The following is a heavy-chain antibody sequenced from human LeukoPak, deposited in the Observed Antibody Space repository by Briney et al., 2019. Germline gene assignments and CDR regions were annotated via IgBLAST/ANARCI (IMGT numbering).Heavy chain of an antibody. CDR3: ARTEYCSPTSCKYASF. V-gene: IGHV3-30*03. J-gene: IGHJ3*01. CDR1: GLTFRNYG. D-gene: IGHD2-2*01. Sequence: GGSLRLSCAASGLTFRNYGMHWVRQAPGKGLEWVAVISYDGSNEYYADSVKGRFTIFRDNSKNTLYLQMSSLRAEDTAVYYCARTEYCSPTSCKYASFWGQGTMVTASS. CDR2: ISYDGSNE.